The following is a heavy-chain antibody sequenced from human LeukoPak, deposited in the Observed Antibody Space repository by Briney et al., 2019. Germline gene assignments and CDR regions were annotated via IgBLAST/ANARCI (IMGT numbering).Heavy chain of an antibody. Sequence: ASVKVSCKASGGTFSSYAISWVRQAPGQGLEWMGGIIPIFGTANYAQKFQGGVTITTDESTSTAYMELSSLRSEDTAVYYCATASPYSSSWSDFDYWGQGTLVTVSS. D-gene: IGHD6-13*01. CDR1: GGTFSSYA. CDR3: ATASPYSSSWSDFDY. CDR2: IIPIFGTA. V-gene: IGHV1-69*05. J-gene: IGHJ4*02.